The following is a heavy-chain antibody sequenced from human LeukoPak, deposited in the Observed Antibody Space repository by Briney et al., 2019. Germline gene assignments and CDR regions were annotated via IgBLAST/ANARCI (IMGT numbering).Heavy chain of an antibody. CDR2: IYYSGST. Sequence: SETLSLTCTVSGGSISNYYWSWIRQPPGKGLEWIGYIYYSGSTYYNPSLKSRVTISVDTSKNQFSLKLSSVTAADTAVYYCARSLESDWFDPWGQGTLVTVSS. V-gene: IGHV4-59*12. J-gene: IGHJ5*02. CDR1: GGSISNYY. CDR3: ARSLESDWFDP. D-gene: IGHD3-16*01.